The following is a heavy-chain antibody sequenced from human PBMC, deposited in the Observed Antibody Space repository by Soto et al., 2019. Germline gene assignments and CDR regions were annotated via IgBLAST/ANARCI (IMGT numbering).Heavy chain of an antibody. D-gene: IGHD6-19*01. CDR3: ATSVTVAGSRY. V-gene: IGHV4-4*02. Sequence: SETLSLPCRASGCSISSNNWWSSVRQPPGQGLEWVGEIYHSGNINYNPSLKSRVTISLDKSKNQFSLKLDSVTAADTAVYYCATSVTVAGSRYWGQGTLVTAPQ. CDR2: IYHSGNI. CDR1: GCSISSNNW. J-gene: IGHJ4*02.